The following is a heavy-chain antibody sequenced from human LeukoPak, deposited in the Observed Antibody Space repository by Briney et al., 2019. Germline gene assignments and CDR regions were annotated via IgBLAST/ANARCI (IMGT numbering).Heavy chain of an antibody. V-gene: IGHV1-8*01. CDR3: ARDQGVVVPAAPGDY. Sequence: VASVKVSCKASGYTFTSYDINWVRQATGQGLEWMGWMNPNSGNTGYAQKFQGRVAMTRNTSISTAYMELSSLRSDDTAVYYCARDQGVVVPAAPGDYWGQGTLVTVSS. CDR1: GYTFTSYD. J-gene: IGHJ4*02. CDR2: MNPNSGNT. D-gene: IGHD2-2*01.